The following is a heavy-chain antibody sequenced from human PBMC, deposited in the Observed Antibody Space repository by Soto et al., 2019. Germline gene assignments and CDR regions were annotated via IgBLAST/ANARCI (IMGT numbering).Heavy chain of an antibody. Sequence: PGESLKISCNGSGYSFTSYWIGWVRQMPGKGLEWMGIIYPGDSDTRYSPSFQGQVTISADKSISTAYLQWSSLKASDTAMYYCALSKGYYGSGSYRDYYYGMDVWGQGTTVTVSS. CDR2: IYPGDSDT. J-gene: IGHJ6*02. V-gene: IGHV5-51*01. D-gene: IGHD3-10*01. CDR3: ALSKGYYGSGSYRDYYYGMDV. CDR1: GYSFTSYW.